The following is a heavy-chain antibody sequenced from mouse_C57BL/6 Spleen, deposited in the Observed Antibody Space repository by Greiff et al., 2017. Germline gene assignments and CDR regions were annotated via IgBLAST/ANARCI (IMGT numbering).Heavy chain of an antibody. V-gene: IGHV1-74*01. J-gene: IGHJ2*01. D-gene: IGHD2-10*01. CDR1: GYTFTSYW. Sequence: QVQLQQPGAELVKPGASVKVSCKASGYTFTSYWLHWVKQRPGQGLEWIGRIHPSDSDTNYNQKFKGKATLSVDKSSSTAYMQLSSLTSEDSSVYYCASYYGNRLDYWGQGTTLTVSS. CDR3: ASYYGNRLDY. CDR2: IHPSDSDT.